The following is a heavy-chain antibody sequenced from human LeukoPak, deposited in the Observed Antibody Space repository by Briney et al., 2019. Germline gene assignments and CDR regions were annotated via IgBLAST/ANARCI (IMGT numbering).Heavy chain of an antibody. CDR3: VKVTAAGFVDH. Sequence: PGGSLRLSCAASGFTFDDYAMHWVRQAPGKGLEWVSGIGWNSGGIVYADSVKGRFTISRDNAKKSLYLQMNSLGAEDTALCYCVKVTAAGFVDHWGQGTLVTVSS. CDR1: GFTFDDYA. CDR2: IGWNSGGI. V-gene: IGHV3-9*01. D-gene: IGHD6-13*01. J-gene: IGHJ4*02.